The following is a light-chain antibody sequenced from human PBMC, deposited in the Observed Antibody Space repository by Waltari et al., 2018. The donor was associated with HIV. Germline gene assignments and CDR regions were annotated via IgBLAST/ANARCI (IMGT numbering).Light chain of an antibody. CDR3: ETWVRNTRV. Sequence: QSVLTQPPSVSGAPGQRVTISCTGSDSNIGAGDDVHWYQQLPGTAPKLLIYGNSNRPSGVPDRFSGSSSGADRYLTISSLQSDDEADYYCETWVRNTRVFGGGTKLTVL. CDR1: DSNIGAGDD. CDR2: GNS. J-gene: IGLJ2*01. V-gene: IGLV1-40*01.